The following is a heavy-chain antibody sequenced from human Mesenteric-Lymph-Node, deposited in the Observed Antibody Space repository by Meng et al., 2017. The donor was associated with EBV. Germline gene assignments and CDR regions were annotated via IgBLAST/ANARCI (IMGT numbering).Heavy chain of an antibody. CDR2: IYYSGAT. CDR1: GDSISSSSHY. CDR3: ARARDTRGWNWFDP. V-gene: IGHV4-39*07. D-gene: IGHD2-2*01. Sequence: QLQLQESGPRLVRPSETLSLICSVSGDSISSSSHYWGWIRQPPGKGLEWIGTIYYSGATYYNPSLKSRVTISLDTSKNQFSLKLSSVTAADTAVYYCARARDTRGWNWFDPWGQGTLVTVSS. J-gene: IGHJ5*02.